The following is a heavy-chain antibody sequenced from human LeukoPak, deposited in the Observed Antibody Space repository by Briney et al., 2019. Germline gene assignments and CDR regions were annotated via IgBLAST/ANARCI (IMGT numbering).Heavy chain of an antibody. D-gene: IGHD6-13*01. V-gene: IGHV1-18*01. CDR1: GYTFTSYG. Sequence: GASVKVSCKASGYTFTSYGISWVRQAPGQGLEWMGWISAYNGNTNYAQKLQGRVTMTRDMSTSTVYMELSSLRSEDTAVYYCAIEQQLASEGLYYYYMDVWGKGTTVTVSS. J-gene: IGHJ6*03. CDR3: AIEQQLASEGLYYYYMDV. CDR2: ISAYNGNT.